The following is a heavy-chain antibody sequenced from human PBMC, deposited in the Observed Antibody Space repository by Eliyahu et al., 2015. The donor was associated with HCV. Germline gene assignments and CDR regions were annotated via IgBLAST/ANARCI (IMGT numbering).Heavy chain of an antibody. CDR2: ISNSGDYI. D-gene: IGHD3-22*01. CDR1: GFTFSRYT. Sequence: EVQLVESGGGLVKPGGSLRLSCAASGFTFSRYTMNWVRQGPGKGVELVSSISNSGDYIYYADSVKGRFTISRDNAKKHSLYLQMNTLRAEDTAVYYCARDGGYYYDNIDYTSSPDEGFDIWGQGTVVTVS. J-gene: IGHJ3*02. CDR3: ARDGGYYYDNIDYTSSPDEGFDI. V-gene: IGHV3-21*06.